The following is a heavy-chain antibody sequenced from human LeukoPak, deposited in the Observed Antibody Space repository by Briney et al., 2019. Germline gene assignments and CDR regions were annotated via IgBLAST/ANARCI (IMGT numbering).Heavy chain of an antibody. D-gene: IGHD3-22*01. CDR1: GYTFTSYD. Sequence: ASVKVSCKASGYTFTSYDINWVRQATGQGLEWMGWMNPNSGNTGYAQKFQGRVTMTRNTSISTAYMELSSLRSEDTAVYYCAREVPWYYYDSSGYYHRWFDPWGQGTLVTVSS. CDR3: AREVPWYYYDSSGYYHRWFDP. CDR2: MNPNSGNT. V-gene: IGHV1-8*01. J-gene: IGHJ5*02.